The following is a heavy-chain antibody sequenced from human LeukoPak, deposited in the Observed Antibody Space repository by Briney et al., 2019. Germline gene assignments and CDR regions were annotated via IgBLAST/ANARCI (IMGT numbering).Heavy chain of an antibody. CDR2: INHSGST. Sequence: SSETLSLTCAVYGGSFSGYYWSWIRQPPGKGLEWIGEINHSGSTNYNPSLKSRVTISVDTSKNQFSLKLSSVTAADTAVYYCARGGDSYGYVSYFDYWGQGTLVTVSS. CDR1: GGSFSGYY. D-gene: IGHD5-18*01. V-gene: IGHV4-34*01. J-gene: IGHJ4*02. CDR3: ARGGDSYGYVSYFDY.